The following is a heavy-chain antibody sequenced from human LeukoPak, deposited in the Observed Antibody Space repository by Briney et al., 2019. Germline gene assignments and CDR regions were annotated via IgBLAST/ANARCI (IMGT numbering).Heavy chain of an antibody. D-gene: IGHD5-24*01. CDR1: GFTFTTYG. Sequence: GGSLRLSCAASGFTFTTYGMHWVRQAPGKGLEWVAIIWYDGSNKYYADSVRGRFTISRDNSKNTLYLQMNSLRAEDTAVYYCAREISSDKDGYSYFDYWGQGTLVTVSS. CDR3: AREISSDKDGYSYFDY. CDR2: IWYDGSNK. V-gene: IGHV3-33*01. J-gene: IGHJ4*02.